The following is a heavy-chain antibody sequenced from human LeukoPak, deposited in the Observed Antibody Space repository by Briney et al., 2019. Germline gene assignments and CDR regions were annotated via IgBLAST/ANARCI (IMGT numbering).Heavy chain of an antibody. CDR2: IKEDGGEK. CDR1: GFTFSSWW. CDR3: ATPYYYYYYYMDV. V-gene: IGHV3-7*01. Sequence: PGGSLRLSCVASGFTFSSWWMSWVRQAPGKGLEWLANIKEDGGEKYYVDSVKGRFTISRDNAKNSLYLQMNSLRAEDTAVYYCATPYYYYYYYMDVWGKGTTVTVSS. J-gene: IGHJ6*03.